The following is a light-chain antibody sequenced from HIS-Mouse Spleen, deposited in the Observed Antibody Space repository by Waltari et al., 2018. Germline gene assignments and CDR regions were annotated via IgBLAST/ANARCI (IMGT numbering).Light chain of an antibody. J-gene: IGLJ2*01. Sequence: SSELTQDPAVSVALGQTVRITCQGDSLRSYYASWYQQKPRQAPVLVISCKNNRPSGIPDRFSGSSSGNTASLTITGAQAEDEADYYCNSRDSSGNHLLVFGGGTKLTVL. CDR3: NSRDSSGNHLLV. CDR1: SLRSYY. CDR2: CKN. V-gene: IGLV3-19*01.